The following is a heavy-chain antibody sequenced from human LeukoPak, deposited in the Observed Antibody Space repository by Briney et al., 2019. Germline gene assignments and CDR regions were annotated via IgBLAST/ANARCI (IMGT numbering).Heavy chain of an antibody. CDR2: ISGSGGST. Sequence: GALRLSCAASGFTFSSYAMSWVRQAPGKGLEWVSAISGSGGSTYYADSVKGRFTISRDNAKNSLYLQMNSLRAEDTAVYYCARASGSGSYVYYFDYWGQGTLVTVSS. CDR3: ARASGSGSYVYYFDY. D-gene: IGHD3-10*01. V-gene: IGHV3-23*01. J-gene: IGHJ4*02. CDR1: GFTFSSYA.